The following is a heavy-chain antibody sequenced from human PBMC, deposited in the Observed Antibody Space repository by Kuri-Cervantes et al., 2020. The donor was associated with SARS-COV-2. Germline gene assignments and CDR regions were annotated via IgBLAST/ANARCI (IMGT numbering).Heavy chain of an antibody. Sequence: GGSLRLSCAASGFTFSSYAMHWVRQAPGKGLEWVAVISYDGSNKYYADSVKGRFTISRDNSKNTLYLQMNSLRAEDTAVYYCARDPTIYYYYYYYMDVWGKGTTVTV. J-gene: IGHJ6*03. CDR1: GFTFSSYA. CDR2: ISYDGSNK. V-gene: IGHV3-30-3*01. CDR3: ARDPTIYYYYYYYMDV. D-gene: IGHD3-3*01.